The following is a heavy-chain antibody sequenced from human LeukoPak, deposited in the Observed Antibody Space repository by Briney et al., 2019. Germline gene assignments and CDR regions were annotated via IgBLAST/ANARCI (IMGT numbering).Heavy chain of an antibody. CDR2: IHYRGST. Sequence: SETLSLTCTVSGGSISNYYWSWSRQSPGKGLEWIGDIHYRGSTNYNPSLKSRVTISGDTSKFSLKLSSVTAADTAVYYCAREGGTVTTFDYWGQGTLVTVSS. D-gene: IGHD4-17*01. CDR3: AREGGTVTTFDY. CDR1: GGSISNYY. V-gene: IGHV4-59*12. J-gene: IGHJ4*02.